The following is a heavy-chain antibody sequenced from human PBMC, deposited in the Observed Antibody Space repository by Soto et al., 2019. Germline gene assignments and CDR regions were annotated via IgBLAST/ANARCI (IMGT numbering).Heavy chain of an antibody. J-gene: IGHJ4*02. Sequence: VQLVESGGGVVQPGRSLRLSCAASGFTFSDYAMHWVRQAPGKGLEWVAVVSHDGRNTHYADSVKGRFTISRDSSKNTVSLEMTSLRAEDTAVYSGAKVGRQWLVTSDLNYWGQGALVTVSS. D-gene: IGHD6-19*01. CDR3: AKVGRQWLVTSDLNY. V-gene: IGHV3-30*18. CDR2: VSHDGRNT. CDR1: GFTFSDYA.